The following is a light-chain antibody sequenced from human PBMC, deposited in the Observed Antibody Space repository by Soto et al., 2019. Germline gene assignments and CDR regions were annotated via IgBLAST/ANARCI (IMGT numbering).Light chain of an antibody. CDR2: GAS. CDR3: QQYTNWPPNP. Sequence: EILMSQSADTVSVSPGESSTLYCSTSQRVYSNLAWYQQRPGQAPRLLIYGASTRATGVPARFSGRGSGTEFTLTISSLQSEDFAVYYCQQYTNWPPNPFGQVTRLAIK. J-gene: IGKJ5*01. V-gene: IGKV3-15*01. CDR1: QRVYSN.